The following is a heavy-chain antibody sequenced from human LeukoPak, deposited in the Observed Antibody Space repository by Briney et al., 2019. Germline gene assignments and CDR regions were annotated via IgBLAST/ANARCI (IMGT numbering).Heavy chain of an antibody. V-gene: IGHV1-2*02. J-gene: IGHJ4*02. CDR2: INPNSGGT. CDR1: GYTFSGYF. Sequence: GASVKVSCKASGYTFSGYFMHWVRQAPGQGLEWMGWINPNSGGTNYAQRFQGRVTMTRDTSLSTAYMELSGLKSDDSAIYFCARDQYCDSRPLEYWGQGTLVTVSS. CDR3: ARDQYCDSRPLEY. D-gene: IGHD3-22*01.